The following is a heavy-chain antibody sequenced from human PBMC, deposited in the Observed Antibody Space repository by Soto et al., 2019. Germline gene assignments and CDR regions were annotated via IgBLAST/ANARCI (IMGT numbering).Heavy chain of an antibody. Sequence: EVQLLESGGGLVQPGGSLRLSCAASGFTFSSYAMSWVRQAPGKGLEWVSSISGTGGSTYCPDSVKGRFTISRDNSKNTLYLQMDSLRDEDTAVYYCAKDGFCSGPSCYRGGSFDIWGQGTMVTVSS. CDR3: AKDGFCSGPSCYRGGSFDI. CDR1: GFTFSSYA. D-gene: IGHD2-15*01. J-gene: IGHJ3*02. V-gene: IGHV3-23*01. CDR2: ISGTGGST.